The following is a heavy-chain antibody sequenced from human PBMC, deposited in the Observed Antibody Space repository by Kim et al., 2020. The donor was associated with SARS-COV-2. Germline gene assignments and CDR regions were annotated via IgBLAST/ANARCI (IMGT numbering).Heavy chain of an antibody. CDR3: AKDGVEMPNARGYFDY. CDR1: GFTFSNYA. CDR2: ISANGAGT. Sequence: GGSLRLSCTASGFTFSNYAMRWVRQSPGKGLEWVSSISANGAGTSYIDAVKGRFTVSRDNSKNTLHLQMNNLRAEDTAVYYCAKDGVEMPNARGYFDYCGQGVLVTVSS. V-gene: IGHV3-23*01. D-gene: IGHD3-3*01. J-gene: IGHJ4*02.